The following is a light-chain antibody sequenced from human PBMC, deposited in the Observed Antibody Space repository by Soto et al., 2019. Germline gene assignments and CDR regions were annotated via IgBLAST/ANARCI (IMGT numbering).Light chain of an antibody. CDR1: QPISNY. V-gene: IGKV1-39*01. CDR3: QQTHAVPLT. J-gene: IGKJ5*01. Sequence: DVQMTQSPSSLSASVGDRVTITCRASQPISNYLNWYQQKAGEAPKVLIFGASSLQSGVPSKFGGGGYGTDFTLIINNLHPDDFATYYCQQTHAVPLTSGQGTRL. CDR2: GAS.